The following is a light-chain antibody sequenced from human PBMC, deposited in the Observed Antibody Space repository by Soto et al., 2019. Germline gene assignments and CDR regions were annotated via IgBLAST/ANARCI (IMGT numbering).Light chain of an antibody. CDR2: GAS. CDR1: QSVSSSY. V-gene: IGKV3-20*01. Sequence: EIVLTQSPGTLSLSPGERATLSCRASQSVSSSYLAWYQQKPGQAPRLLIYGASSRATGIPDRFSGSGSGTDXTXXXXXLEPEDFAVYYCQHYGSSPYTFGQGTKLEIK. CDR3: QHYGSSPYT. J-gene: IGKJ2*01.